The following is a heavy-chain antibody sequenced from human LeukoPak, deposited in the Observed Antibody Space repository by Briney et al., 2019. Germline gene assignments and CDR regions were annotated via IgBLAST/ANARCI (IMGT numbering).Heavy chain of an antibody. V-gene: IGHV3-30*01. D-gene: IGHD5-12*01. CDR1: GFTLSNYA. CDR3: AREGLGYHGDSGDSDAFDI. CDR2: IAFDGSNK. J-gene: IGHJ3*02. Sequence: PGTSLRLSCAASGFTLSNYAIHWVRQAPGKGLEWVAAIAFDGSNKYYVDYVKGRFTISRDNSKNTMYLEMNSLRAENSGVYFWAREGLGYHGDSGDSDAFDIWGQGTMVTASS.